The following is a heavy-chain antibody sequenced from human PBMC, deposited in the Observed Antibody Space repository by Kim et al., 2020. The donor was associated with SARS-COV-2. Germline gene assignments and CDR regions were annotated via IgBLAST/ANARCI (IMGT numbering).Heavy chain of an antibody. D-gene: IGHD3-10*01. V-gene: IGHV3-7*03. CDR1: GFTFSSYL. Sequence: GGSLRLSCAASGFTFSSYLMNWVRQTPGKGPEWVANVKRDGSEKSYVDSVKGRFTISRDNAKNLVFLQMNSLRAEDTGVYYCARDQSYYGSAWYFDLWGRGALVTVSS. CDR3: ARDQSYYGSAWYFDL. CDR2: VKRDGSEK. J-gene: IGHJ2*01.